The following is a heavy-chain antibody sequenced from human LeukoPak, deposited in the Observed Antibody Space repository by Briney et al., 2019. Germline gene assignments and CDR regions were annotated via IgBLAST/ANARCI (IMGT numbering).Heavy chain of an antibody. CDR3: ARDIHDSSGYYYDY. V-gene: IGHV3-23*01. Sequence: GGSLRLSCVASGFSFSVYTMSWVRQAPGKGLEWISAVSASGDKTYYADSVKGRFTVSRDNSKDTLYLHMNSLRAEDRALYYCARDIHDSSGYYYDYWGQGTLVTVSS. CDR2: VSASGDKT. CDR1: GFSFSVYT. J-gene: IGHJ4*02. D-gene: IGHD3-22*01.